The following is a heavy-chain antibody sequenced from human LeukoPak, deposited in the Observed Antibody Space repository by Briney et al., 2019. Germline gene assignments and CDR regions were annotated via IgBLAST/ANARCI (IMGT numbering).Heavy chain of an antibody. D-gene: IGHD6-13*01. CDR3: ARQSYLSIAAEIYSYYYYMDV. Sequence: GGSLRLSCAASGFTVSSNYMSWVRQAPGKGLEWVSVIYSGGSTYYADSVKGRFTISRDNSKNTLYLQMNSLRAEDTAVYYCARQSYLSIAAEIYSYYYYMDVWGKGTTVTVSS. CDR2: IYSGGST. V-gene: IGHV3-53*01. J-gene: IGHJ6*03. CDR1: GFTVSSNY.